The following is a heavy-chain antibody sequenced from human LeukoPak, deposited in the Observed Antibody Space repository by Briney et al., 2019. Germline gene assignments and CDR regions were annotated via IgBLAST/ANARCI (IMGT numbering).Heavy chain of an antibody. CDR2: INHSGST. J-gene: IGHJ5*02. CDR3: ARGDGFWSGYNWFDP. CDR1: GGSFSGYY. D-gene: IGHD3-3*01. V-gene: IGHV4-34*01. Sequence: SETLSLTCAVYGGSFSGYYWSWIRQPPGKGLEWIGEINHSGSTNYNPSLKSRVTISVHTSKNQFSLKLSSVTAADTAVYYCARGDGFWSGYNWFDPWGQGTLVTVSS.